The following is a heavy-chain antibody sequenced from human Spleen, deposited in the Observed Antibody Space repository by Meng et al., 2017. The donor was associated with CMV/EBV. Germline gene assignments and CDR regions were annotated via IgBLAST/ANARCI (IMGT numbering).Heavy chain of an antibody. CDR1: GFTFDDYA. Sequence: GGSLRLSCAASGFTFDDYAMHWVRQAPGKGLEWVSGISWNSGSIGYADSVKGRFTISRDNAKNSLYLQMNSLRAEDTAVYYCARKSVTLVRGVSDYYYSMDVWGQGTTVTVSS. D-gene: IGHD3-10*01. CDR3: ARKSVTLVRGVSDYYYSMDV. J-gene: IGHJ6*02. V-gene: IGHV3-9*01. CDR2: ISWNSGSI.